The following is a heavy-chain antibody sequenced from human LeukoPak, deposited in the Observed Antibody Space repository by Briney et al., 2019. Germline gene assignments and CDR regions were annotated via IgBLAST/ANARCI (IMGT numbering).Heavy chain of an antibody. V-gene: IGHV3-64*01. J-gene: IGHJ4*02. Sequence: GGSLRLSCAASGFTFSSYSMHWVRQAPGKGLEYVSGIISNGGNTYYANSVKGRFTISRDNSKNTLYLQMDSLRAEDTAVYYCARALGYCSGGSCYSFDYWGQGTLVTVSS. D-gene: IGHD2-15*01. CDR1: GFTFSSYS. CDR3: ARALGYCSGGSCYSFDY. CDR2: IISNGGNT.